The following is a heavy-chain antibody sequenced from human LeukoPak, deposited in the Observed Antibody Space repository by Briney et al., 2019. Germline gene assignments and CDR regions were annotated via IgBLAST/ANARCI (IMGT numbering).Heavy chain of an antibody. CDR2: IYHSGST. CDR3: ARENDGPGEPNWYFDL. D-gene: IGHD1-1*01. J-gene: IGHJ2*01. Sequence: PSETLSLTCAVSGVSISSGGYSWSWIRQPPGKGLEWIGYIYHSGSTYYNLSLKSRVTISVDRSKNQFSLKLSSVTAADTAVYYCARENDGPGEPNWYFDLWGRGTLVTVSS. CDR1: GVSISSGGYS. V-gene: IGHV4-30-2*01.